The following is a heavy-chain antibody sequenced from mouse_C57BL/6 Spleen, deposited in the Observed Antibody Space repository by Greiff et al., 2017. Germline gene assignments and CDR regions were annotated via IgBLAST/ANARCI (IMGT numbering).Heavy chain of an antibody. V-gene: IGHV7-3*01. J-gene: IGHJ2*01. CDR1: GFTFTDYY. CDR2: IRNKANGYTT. CDR3: ARYWTTVVAEDYFDY. Sequence: EVKVVESGGGLVQPGGSLSLSCAASGFTFTDYYMSWVRQPPGKALEWLGFIRNKANGYTTEYSASVKGRFTISRDNSQSILYLQMNALRAEDSATYYCARYWTTVVAEDYFDYWGQGTTLTVSS. D-gene: IGHD1-1*01.